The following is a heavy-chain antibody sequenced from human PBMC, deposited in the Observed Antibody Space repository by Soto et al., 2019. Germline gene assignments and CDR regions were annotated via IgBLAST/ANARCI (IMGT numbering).Heavy chain of an antibody. Sequence: ASVKASCKASGYTRTSYGISWVRQAPGQGLEWMGWISAYNGNTNYAQKLQGRVTMTTDTSTSTAYMELRSLRSYDTAVYYCARSPPGFLEWLPPHYYGMDVWGQGTTVTVSS. V-gene: IGHV1-18*04. CDR1: GYTRTSYG. D-gene: IGHD3-3*01. CDR3: ARSPPGFLEWLPPHYYGMDV. J-gene: IGHJ6*02. CDR2: ISAYNGNT.